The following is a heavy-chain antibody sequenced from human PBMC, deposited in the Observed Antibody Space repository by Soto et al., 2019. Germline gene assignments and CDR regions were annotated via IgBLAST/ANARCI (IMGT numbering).Heavy chain of an antibody. CDR2: IIPIFGTA. Sequence: ASVKVSCKASGGTFSSYAISWVRQAPGQGLEWMGGIIPIFGTANYAQKFQGRVTITADESTSTAYMELSSLRSEDTAVYYGAVGVAYGWSLGDYWGQGTLVTVSS. V-gene: IGHV1-69*13. D-gene: IGHD6-19*01. J-gene: IGHJ4*02. CDR1: GGTFSSYA. CDR3: AVGVAYGWSLGDY.